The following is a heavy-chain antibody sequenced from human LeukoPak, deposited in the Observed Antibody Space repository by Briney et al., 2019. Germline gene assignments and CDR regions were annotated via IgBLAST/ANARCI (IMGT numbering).Heavy chain of an antibody. Sequence: GGSLRLSCAASGFTLDDYAMHWVRQAPGKGLEWVSGISWNSGSIGYADSVKGRFTISRDNAKNSLYLQMNSLRAEDTALYYCAKDKVGYYYYYGMDVWGQGTTVTVSS. V-gene: IGHV3-9*01. CDR3: AKDKVGYYYYYGMDV. CDR2: ISWNSGSI. D-gene: IGHD2-15*01. J-gene: IGHJ6*02. CDR1: GFTLDDYA.